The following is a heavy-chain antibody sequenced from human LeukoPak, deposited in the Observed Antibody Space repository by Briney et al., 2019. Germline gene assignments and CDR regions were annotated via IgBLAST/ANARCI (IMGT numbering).Heavy chain of an antibody. CDR1: GFTFSSYW. V-gene: IGHV3-74*01. CDR2: IKSDGSN. Sequence: GGSLRLSCAASGFTFSSYWMHWVRQAPGKGLVWVSRIKSDGSNYYADSVKGRFTIFRDNAKNTLYLQMNSLRAEDTAVYYCAKAGTYSSSWYLGDYWGQGTLVTVSS. J-gene: IGHJ4*02. D-gene: IGHD6-13*01. CDR3: AKAGTYSSSWYLGDY.